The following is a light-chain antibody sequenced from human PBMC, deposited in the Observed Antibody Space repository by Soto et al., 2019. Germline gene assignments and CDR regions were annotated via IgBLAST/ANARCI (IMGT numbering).Light chain of an antibody. Sequence: EVVLTQSPATLSVSPGEGVTLSFRASQGIGDTLAGYQHKPGQTPRLLIYDTSARATGVPARFSGSRSGPEFTLTTNSLQSEDFAIYYCQRYNNRPLTFGGGTKVESK. CDR1: QGIGDT. V-gene: IGKV3-15*01. J-gene: IGKJ4*01. CDR2: DTS. CDR3: QRYNNRPLT.